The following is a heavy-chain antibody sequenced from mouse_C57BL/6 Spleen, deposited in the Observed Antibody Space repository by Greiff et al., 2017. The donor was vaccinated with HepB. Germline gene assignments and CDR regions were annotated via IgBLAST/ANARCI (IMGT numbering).Heavy chain of an antibody. J-gene: IGHJ1*03. Sequence: VQLQQSGAELARPGASVKMSCKASGHTFTSYTMHWVKQRPGQGLEWIGYINPSSGYTKYNQKFKDKATLTADKSSSTAYMQLSSLTSEDSAVYYCARPSTVVDWYFDVWGTGTTVTVSS. CDR2: INPSSGYT. CDR3: ARPSTVVDWYFDV. CDR1: GHTFTSYT. V-gene: IGHV1-4*01. D-gene: IGHD1-1*01.